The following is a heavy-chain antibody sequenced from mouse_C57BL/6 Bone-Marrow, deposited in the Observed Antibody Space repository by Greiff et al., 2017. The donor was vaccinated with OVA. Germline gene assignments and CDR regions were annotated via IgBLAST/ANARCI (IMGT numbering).Heavy chain of an antibody. Sequence: QVQLQQSGAELVRPGASVTLSCKASGYTFTDYEMHWVKQTPVHGLEWIGAIDPETGGTAYNQKFKGKAILTADKSSSTAYMELRSLTSEDSAVYYCTKEKRVLRSWFAYWGQGTLVTVSA. J-gene: IGHJ3*01. CDR1: GYTFTDYE. D-gene: IGHD1-1*01. V-gene: IGHV1-15*01. CDR3: TKEKRVLRSWFAY. CDR2: IDPETGGT.